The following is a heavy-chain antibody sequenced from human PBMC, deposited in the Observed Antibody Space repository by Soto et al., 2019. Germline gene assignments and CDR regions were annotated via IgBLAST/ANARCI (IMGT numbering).Heavy chain of an antibody. CDR1: GGSISSSNW. CDR3: ARAEQQLLFDYYYGMDV. J-gene: IGHJ6*02. CDR2: IYHSGST. D-gene: IGHD6-13*01. Sequence: PSQTLSLTCAVSGGSISSSNWWSWVRQPPGKGLEWIGEIYHSGSTNYNPSLKSRVTISVDKSKNQFSLKLSSVTAADTAVYYCARAEQQLLFDYYYGMDVWGQGTTVTVSS. V-gene: IGHV4-4*02.